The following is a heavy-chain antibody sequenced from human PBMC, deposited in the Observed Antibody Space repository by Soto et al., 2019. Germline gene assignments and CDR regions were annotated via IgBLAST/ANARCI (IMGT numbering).Heavy chain of an antibody. J-gene: IGHJ5*02. D-gene: IGHD3-10*01. Sequence: ASVKVSCKASGYTFTSYGISWVRQAPGQGLEWMGIINPSGGSTSYAQKFQGRVTMTRDTSTSTVYMELSSLRSEDTAVYYCARAGLSGMVRGVIRFWFDPWGQGTLVTVSS. CDR2: INPSGGST. CDR1: GYTFTSYG. CDR3: ARAGLSGMVRGVIRFWFDP. V-gene: IGHV1-46*03.